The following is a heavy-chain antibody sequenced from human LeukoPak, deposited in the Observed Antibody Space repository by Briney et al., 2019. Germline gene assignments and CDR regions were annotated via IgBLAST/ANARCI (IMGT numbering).Heavy chain of an antibody. V-gene: IGHV1-69*13. D-gene: IGHD6-19*01. CDR3: AKDGQWLVLAGYFDY. Sequence: SVKVSCKASGGTFSSYAISWVRQAPGQGLEWMGGIIPVFGTSNYAQKFQGRVTITADESTRTAYMELSSLRSEDTAVYYCAKDGQWLVLAGYFDYWGQGTLVTVSS. CDR2: IIPVFGTS. J-gene: IGHJ4*02. CDR1: GGTFSSYA.